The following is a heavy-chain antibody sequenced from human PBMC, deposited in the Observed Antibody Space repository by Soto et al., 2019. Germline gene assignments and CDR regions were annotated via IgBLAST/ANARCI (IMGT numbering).Heavy chain of an antibody. CDR2: ISYDGSNK. J-gene: IGHJ4*02. Sequence: QVQLVESGGAVVQPGRSLRVSCAASVFTFSSYAMHWVRQAPGKGLEWVAVISYDGSNKYYADSVKGRFTISRDNSKNTLYLQMNSLRPEDTAVYYCAGDRGLSGILGATWYFDYWGQGTLVTVSS. D-gene: IGHD1-26*01. CDR3: AGDRGLSGILGATWYFDY. V-gene: IGHV3-30-3*01. CDR1: VFTFSSYA.